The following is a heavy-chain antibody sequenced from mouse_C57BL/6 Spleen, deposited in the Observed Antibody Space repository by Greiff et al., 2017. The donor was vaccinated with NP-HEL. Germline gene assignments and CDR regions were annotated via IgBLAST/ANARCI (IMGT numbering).Heavy chain of an antibody. D-gene: IGHD2-3*01. Sequence: DVKLQESGPGLVKPSQSLSLTCSVTGYSITSGYYWNWIRQFPGNKLEWMGYISYDGSNNYNPSLKNRISITRDTSKNQFFLKLNSVTTEDTATYYCARDYDGYPYFDYWGQGTTLTVSS. V-gene: IGHV3-6*01. J-gene: IGHJ2*01. CDR2: ISYDGSN. CDR1: GYSITSGYY. CDR3: ARDYDGYPYFDY.